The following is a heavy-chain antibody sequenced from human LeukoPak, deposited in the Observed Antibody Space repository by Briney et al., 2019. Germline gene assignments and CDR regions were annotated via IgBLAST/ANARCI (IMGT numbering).Heavy chain of an antibody. Sequence: PGGSLRLSCAASGFTFSNAWMSWVRQAPGKGLEWVGRIKSKTDGGTTDYAAPVKGRFTILRDDSKNTLYLQMNSLKTEDTAVYYCTAFSYNYYDSSGYLLVDYWGQGTLVTVSS. CDR1: GFTFSNAW. V-gene: IGHV3-15*01. CDR2: IKSKTDGGTT. D-gene: IGHD3-22*01. CDR3: TAFSYNYYDSSGYLLVDY. J-gene: IGHJ4*02.